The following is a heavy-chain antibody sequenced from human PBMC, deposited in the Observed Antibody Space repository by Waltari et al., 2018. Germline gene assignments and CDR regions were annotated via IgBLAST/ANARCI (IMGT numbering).Heavy chain of an antibody. Sequence: QVQLQESGPGLVKPSETLSLTCTVSGGSISSHYWSWIRQPPGKGLEWIGYIYYSGSTNYNPSLKSRVTISVDTSKNQFSLKLSSVTAADTAVYYCARELRDPRAFDIWGQGTMVTVSS. CDR2: IYYSGST. J-gene: IGHJ3*02. CDR3: ARELRDPRAFDI. CDR1: GGSISSHY. V-gene: IGHV4-59*11.